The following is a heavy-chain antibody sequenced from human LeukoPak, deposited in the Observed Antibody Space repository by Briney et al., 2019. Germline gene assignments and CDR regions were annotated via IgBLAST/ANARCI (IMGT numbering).Heavy chain of an antibody. V-gene: IGHV3-21*01. Sequence: PGGSLRLSCAASGFTFRSYSMNWVRQAPGKGLEWVSSITGGGTNTYYPDSVKGRFTTSRDNAKNSLYLQMNSLRAEDTAVYYCARAGVAAAGAGLDYWGQGTLVPVSS. CDR3: ARAGVAAAGAGLDY. J-gene: IGHJ4*02. CDR1: GFTFRSYS. D-gene: IGHD6-13*01. CDR2: ITGGGTNT.